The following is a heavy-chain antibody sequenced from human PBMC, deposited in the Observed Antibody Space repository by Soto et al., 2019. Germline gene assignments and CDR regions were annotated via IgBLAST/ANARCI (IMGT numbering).Heavy chain of an antibody. V-gene: IGHV3-23*01. CDR2: ISGSGGST. CDR3: AKDQGFWSGLTRYYFDY. J-gene: IGHJ4*02. D-gene: IGHD3-3*01. CDR1: GFTFSSYA. Sequence: EVQLLESGGGLVQPGGSLRLSCAASGFTFSSYAMSWVRQAPGKGLEWVSAISGSGGSTYYADSVKGRFTISRDNSKNTLYLQMHSQRAEDTAVYYCAKDQGFWSGLTRYYFDYRVQGTLVTVSS.